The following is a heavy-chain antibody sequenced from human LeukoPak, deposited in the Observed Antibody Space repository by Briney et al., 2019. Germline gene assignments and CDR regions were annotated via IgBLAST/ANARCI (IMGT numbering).Heavy chain of an antibody. V-gene: IGHV3-48*03. Sequence: GGPLRLSCAASGFTFSSYEMNWVRQAPGKGLKWVSYISSSGSTIYYADSVKGRFTISRDNAKNSLYLQMNSPRAEDTAVYYCARDSEQLALDYWGQGTLVTVSS. D-gene: IGHD6-6*01. CDR2: ISSSGSTI. J-gene: IGHJ4*02. CDR1: GFTFSSYE. CDR3: ARDSEQLALDY.